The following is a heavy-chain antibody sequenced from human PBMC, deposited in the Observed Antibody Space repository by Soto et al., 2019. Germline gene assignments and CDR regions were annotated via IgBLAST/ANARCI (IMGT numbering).Heavy chain of an antibody. CDR2: ISYDGSIT. Sequence: QVQLVESGGGVVQPGRSLRLSCAASGFTFSNYALHWVRQAPGKGLEWVALISYDGSITYYADSVNDRFTISRDNSKNTLYLQMNSLRPEDAAVYYCAKDPSSSARPAFYFDDWGRGTLVTVSS. J-gene: IGHJ4*02. CDR3: AKDPSSSARPAFYFDD. V-gene: IGHV3-30*18. CDR1: GFTFSNYA.